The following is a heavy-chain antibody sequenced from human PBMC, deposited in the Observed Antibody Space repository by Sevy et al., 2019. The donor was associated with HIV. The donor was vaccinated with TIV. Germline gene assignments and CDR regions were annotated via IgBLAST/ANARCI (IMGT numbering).Heavy chain of an antibody. D-gene: IGHD3-16*01. Sequence: GGSLRLSCAASGLTLTTTGMSWVRQAPGKGLEWVAGVTSDGTTYYADSVRDRFTVSRDNSKNTLYLQLNSLSADGTAVVYCAGGGTTMITDLDYWGQGTLVTVSS. CDR1: GLTLTTTG. CDR3: AGGGTTMITDLDY. V-gene: IGHV3-23*01. J-gene: IGHJ4*02. CDR2: VTSDGTT.